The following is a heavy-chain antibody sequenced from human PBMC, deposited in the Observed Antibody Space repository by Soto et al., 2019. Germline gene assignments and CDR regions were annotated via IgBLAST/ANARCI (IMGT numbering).Heavy chain of an antibody. Sequence: EVQLVESGEGLVKPGGSLRLSCAASGFTFSSYSMNWVRQAPGKGLEWVSSISSSSSYIYYADSVKGQFTISRDNAKNSLYLQMNSLRAEDTAVYYCARDQPGYSYGYGLGYWGQGTLVTVSS. CDR1: GFTFSSYS. CDR3: ARDQPGYSYGYGLGY. J-gene: IGHJ4*02. CDR2: ISSSSSYI. V-gene: IGHV3-21*01. D-gene: IGHD5-18*01.